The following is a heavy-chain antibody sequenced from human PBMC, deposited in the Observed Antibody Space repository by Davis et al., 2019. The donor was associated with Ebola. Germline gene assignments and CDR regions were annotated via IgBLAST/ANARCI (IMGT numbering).Heavy chain of an antibody. J-gene: IGHJ5*02. CDR3: ARGVGRRIVVVPAAPRWFDP. CDR2: INPSGGST. D-gene: IGHD2-2*01. V-gene: IGHV1-46*01. CDR1: GYTFTGYY. Sequence: ASVKVSCKASGYTFTGYYMHWVRQAPGQGLEWMGWINPSGGSTTYAQKFQGRVTMTRDTSTRTVYMELSSLRSEDTAVYYCARGVGRRIVVVPAAPRWFDPWGQGTLVTVSS.